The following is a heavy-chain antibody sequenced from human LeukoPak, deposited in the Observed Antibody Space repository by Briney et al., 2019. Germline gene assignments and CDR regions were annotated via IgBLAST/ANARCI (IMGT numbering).Heavy chain of an antibody. V-gene: IGHV4-59*01. D-gene: IGHD2-15*01. CDR1: GGSISSYY. CDR2: IYYTGST. CDR3: ARYCTGGSCYGSKFDC. Sequence: SETLSLTCSVSGGSISSYYWSWIRQPPGEGLQWIGHIYYTGSTTYNPSLESRATISLNTSKNQYSLKLSSVTAADTAVYYCARYCTGGSCYGSKFDCWGRGTLVTVSS. J-gene: IGHJ4*02.